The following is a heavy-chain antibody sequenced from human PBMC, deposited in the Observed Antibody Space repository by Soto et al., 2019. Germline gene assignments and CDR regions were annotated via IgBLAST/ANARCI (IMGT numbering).Heavy chain of an antibody. D-gene: IGHD1-1*01. CDR1: GYTFTSYA. J-gene: IGHJ4*02. CDR2: VNPGNDNT. CDR3: ARGVVGAWKDGFCDY. Sequence: QVQLVQSGTEVKKPGASVKVSCKASGYTFTSYAMHWVRQAPGQRLEWMGWVNPGNDNTAYSQKFQGRVTITRDTSASTAYRELSSRRREATAVYYWARGVVGAWKDGFCDYWGQGTRVTVSS. V-gene: IGHV1-3*01.